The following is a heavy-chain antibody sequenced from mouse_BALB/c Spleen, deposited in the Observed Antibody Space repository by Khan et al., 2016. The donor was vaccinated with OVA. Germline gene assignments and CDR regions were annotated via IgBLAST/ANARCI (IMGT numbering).Heavy chain of an antibody. J-gene: IGHJ2*01. CDR3: ARVYGGDFDS. V-gene: IGHV3-2*02. D-gene: IGHD1-1*01. CDR1: GYSITSDYA. CDR2: ISYSGNT. Sequence: EVQLQESGPGLVKPSQSLSLTCTVTGYSITSDYAWNWIRQFPGNKLEWMGFISYSGNTKYNPSLKSRISITRDTSKNQFFLQLNSVTFEDTATYYCARVYGGDFDSWGQGTALTVSS.